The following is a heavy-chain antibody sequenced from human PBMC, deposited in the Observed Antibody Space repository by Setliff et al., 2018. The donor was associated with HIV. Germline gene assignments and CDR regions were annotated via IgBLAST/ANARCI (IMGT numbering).Heavy chain of an antibody. Sequence: SETLSLTCTVSGGSFTSRSYYWGWIRQPPGKGLEWIGSIFYSGITYYNPSLKSRVTISVDTSKNQFALNLTSVTAADTAVYYCARSKTFYDFWGGYYTHGAFKIWGLGTMVTVSS. V-gene: IGHV4-39*01. CDR1: GGSFTSRSYY. CDR2: IFYSGIT. D-gene: IGHD3-3*01. J-gene: IGHJ3*02. CDR3: ARSKTFYDFWGGYYTHGAFKI.